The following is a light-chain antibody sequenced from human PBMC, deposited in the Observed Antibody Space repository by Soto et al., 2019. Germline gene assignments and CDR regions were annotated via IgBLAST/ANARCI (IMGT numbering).Light chain of an antibody. J-gene: IGKJ3*01. Sequence: DIQMTQSPSSVSASVGDRVTITCRASQDILSWLAWYQQKPGEAPRLLIYASSNLQSGVPSRFSGSGSGTDFTLTISSLQPEDFETYYCQQANSFPITFGPGTRLDIK. CDR3: QQANSFPIT. CDR1: QDILSW. CDR2: ASS. V-gene: IGKV1-12*01.